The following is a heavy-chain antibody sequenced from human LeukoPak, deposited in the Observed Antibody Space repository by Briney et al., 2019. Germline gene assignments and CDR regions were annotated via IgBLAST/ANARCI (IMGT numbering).Heavy chain of an antibody. D-gene: IGHD6-19*01. CDR2: ISWNSFTI. CDR1: GFTFSSYW. Sequence: GGSLRLSCVASGFTFSSYWMSWVRQAPGKGLEWVSGISWNSFTIGYADSVKGRFTISRDNSKKSLYLQMNSLRAEDTALYYCAKDRGSSSGWRDAFDIWGQGTMVTVSS. J-gene: IGHJ3*02. V-gene: IGHV3-9*01. CDR3: AKDRGSSSGWRDAFDI.